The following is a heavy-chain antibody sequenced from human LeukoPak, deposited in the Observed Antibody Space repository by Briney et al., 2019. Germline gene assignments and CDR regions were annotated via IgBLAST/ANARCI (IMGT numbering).Heavy chain of an antibody. Sequence: SETLSLTCTVSGGSISSGSYYWSWIRQPAGKGLEWIGRIYTSGSTNYNPSLKSRVTISVDTSKNQFSLKLSSVTAADTAVYYCARDPHRSPSGQGDFDYWGQGTLVTVSS. V-gene: IGHV4-61*02. J-gene: IGHJ4*02. CDR3: ARDPHRSPSGQGDFDY. CDR2: IYTSGST. CDR1: GGSISSGSYY.